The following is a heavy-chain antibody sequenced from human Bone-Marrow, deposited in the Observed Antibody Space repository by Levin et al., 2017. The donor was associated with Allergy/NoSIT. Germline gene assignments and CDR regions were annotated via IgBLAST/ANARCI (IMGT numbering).Heavy chain of an antibody. J-gene: IGHJ4*02. D-gene: IGHD2-15*01. CDR2: IRQDGSEK. CDR1: GFTFSAYW. V-gene: IGHV3-7*01. Sequence: PGGSLRLSCAASGFTFSAYWMNWVRQAPGKGLEWVANIRQDGSEKYYVGSVKGRFTISRDNAKNSLYLQMNSLRAEDTAVYYCARAAGYCSGLNCYSGPDYWGQGTLVTVSS. CDR3: ARAAGYCSGLNCYSGPDY.